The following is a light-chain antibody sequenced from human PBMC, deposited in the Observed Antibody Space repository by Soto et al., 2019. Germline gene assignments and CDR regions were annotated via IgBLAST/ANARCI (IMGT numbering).Light chain of an antibody. J-gene: IGLJ1*01. CDR1: TSDIGSYDF. CDR3: SSYTRDTALV. Sequence: QSVLTQPASVSGSPGQSITISCTGTTSDIGSYDFVSWYQQHPGKAPKLMIYEVTNRPSGVSNRFSGSKSGSTASLTISGLQAEDEADYYCSSYTRDTALVFGPGTKVT. CDR2: EVT. V-gene: IGLV2-14*01.